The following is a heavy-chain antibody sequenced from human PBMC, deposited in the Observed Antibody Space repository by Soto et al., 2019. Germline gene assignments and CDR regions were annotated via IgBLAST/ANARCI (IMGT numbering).Heavy chain of an antibody. V-gene: IGHV4-59*01. CDR2: IYFSGTT. D-gene: IGHD5-18*01. CDR1: GGSIRTYY. Sequence: AETLSLTCSVSGGSIRTYYWSWIRQPPGKGLEWIGYIYFSGTTTYNPSLQSRVTISVDTSQNQFSLQISSVTAADTAVYYCTRGDGIQLSSLAGRYFYYTMDVWGQGTTVTVSS. CDR3: TRGDGIQLSSLAGRYFYYTMDV. J-gene: IGHJ6*02.